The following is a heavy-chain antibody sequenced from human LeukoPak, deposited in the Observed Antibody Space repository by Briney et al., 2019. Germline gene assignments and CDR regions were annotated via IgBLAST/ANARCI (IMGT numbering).Heavy chain of an antibody. D-gene: IGHD3-10*01. J-gene: IGHJ6*03. CDR3: ARSVLLWFGELSAPCYMDV. CDR1: GGSISSSSYY. V-gene: IGHV4-39*01. Sequence: PSETLSLTCTVSGGSISSSSYYWGWIRQPPGKGLEWIGSIYYSGSTYYNPSLKSRVTISVDTSKNQFSLKLSSVTAADTAVYYCARSVLLWFGELSAPCYMDVWGKGTTVTISS. CDR2: IYYSGST.